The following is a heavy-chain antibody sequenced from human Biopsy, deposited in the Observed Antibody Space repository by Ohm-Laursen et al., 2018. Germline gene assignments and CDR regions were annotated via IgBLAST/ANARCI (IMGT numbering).Heavy chain of an antibody. V-gene: IGHV3-33*01. CDR1: GFNFGNYG. D-gene: IGHD5-24*01. CDR2: IWHDGRNK. J-gene: IGHJ4*02. Sequence: SLRLSCAASGFNFGNYGMHWVRQAPGKGLAWVAVIWHDGRNKQYADSVKGRVTISRDNSKSTLFLQMDSLRVDDTAVYYCARGPSGVATIGRGQGTLVTVSS. CDR3: ARGPSGVATIG.